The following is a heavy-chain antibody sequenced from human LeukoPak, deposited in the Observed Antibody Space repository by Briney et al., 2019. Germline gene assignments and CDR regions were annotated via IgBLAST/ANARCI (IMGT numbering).Heavy chain of an antibody. J-gene: IGHJ4*02. V-gene: IGHV3-30-3*01. D-gene: IGHD3-10*01. CDR1: GFTFSSYA. CDR3: ASIGSYYSAHY. Sequence: PGGSLRLSCAASGFTFSSYAMHWVRQAPGKGLEWVAVISYDGSNKYYADSVKGRFTISRDNSKNTLYLQMNSLRAEDTAVYYCASIGSYYSAHYWGQGTPVTVSS. CDR2: ISYDGSNK.